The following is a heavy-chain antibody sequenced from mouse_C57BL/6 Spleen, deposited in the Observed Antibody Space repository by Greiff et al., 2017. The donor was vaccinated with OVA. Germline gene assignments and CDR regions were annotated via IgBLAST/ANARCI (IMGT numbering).Heavy chain of an antibody. J-gene: IGHJ3*01. CDR1: GFTFSDYG. CDR3: ARRYGYSEGFAY. Sequence: EVQGVESGGGLVKPGGSLKLSCAASGFTFSDYGMHWVRQAPEKGLEWVAYISSGSSTIYYAETVKGRFTISRDNAKNTLFLQMTILRSEDTAMYYCARRYGYSEGFAYWGQGTLVTVSA. D-gene: IGHD2-2*01. CDR2: ISSGSSTI. V-gene: IGHV5-17*01.